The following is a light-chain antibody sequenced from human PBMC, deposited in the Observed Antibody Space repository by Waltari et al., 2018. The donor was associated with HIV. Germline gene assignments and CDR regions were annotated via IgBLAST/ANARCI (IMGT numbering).Light chain of an antibody. V-gene: IGLV1-40*03. CDR2: KNK. Sequence: QSVLTQPPSISGAPGQRITVSCSGNSSNIGAGYDVPWYQQLPGTAPKLLLYKNKNRPSGVPDRFSASKSDASASLAITGLQAADEGDYFCQSYDTSLSAWVFGGGTRLTVL. CDR3: QSYDTSLSAWV. J-gene: IGLJ2*01. CDR1: SSNIGAGYD.